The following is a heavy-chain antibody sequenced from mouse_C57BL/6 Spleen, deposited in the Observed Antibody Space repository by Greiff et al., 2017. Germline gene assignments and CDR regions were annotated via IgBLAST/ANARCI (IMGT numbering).Heavy chain of an antibody. D-gene: IGHD2-4*01. CDR2: IYPGSGST. J-gene: IGHJ2*01. CDR3: ARGGLRRRLDY. CDR1: GYTFTSYW. V-gene: IGHV1-55*01. Sequence: VQLQQPGAELVKPGASVKLSCKASGYTFTSYWITWVKQRPGQGLEWIGDIYPGSGSTNYNEKFKSKATLTVDTSSSTADMQLSSLTSEDSAVYDCARGGLRRRLDYWGQGTTLTVSS.